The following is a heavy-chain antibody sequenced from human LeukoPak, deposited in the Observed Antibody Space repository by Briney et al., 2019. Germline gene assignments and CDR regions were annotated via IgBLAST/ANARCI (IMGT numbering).Heavy chain of an antibody. CDR1: GYDFINYG. V-gene: IGHV1-18*01. Sequence: ESVKVSCKASGYDFINYGISWVRQAPGQGLEWMGWRSIYNGNTDYKLQGRVTMTTDTSTSTAYMELRSLRSDDTAVYYCARGGPFPSSSSSSEYYLDYWGQGTLVTVSS. D-gene: IGHD6-6*01. CDR3: ARGGPFPSSSSSSEYYLDY. CDR2: RSIYNGNT. J-gene: IGHJ4*02.